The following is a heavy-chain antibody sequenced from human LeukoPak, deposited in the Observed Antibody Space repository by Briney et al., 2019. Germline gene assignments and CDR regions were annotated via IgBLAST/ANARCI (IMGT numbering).Heavy chain of an antibody. Sequence: PSETLSLTCTVSGGSISSSSYYWGWIRQPPGKGLEWIGTIYYSGSTYYNPSLKSRVTISVDTSKNQFSLKLSSVTAADTAVYYCARAGYSYGLGAFDIWGQGTMVTVSS. CDR2: IYYSGST. V-gene: IGHV4-39*07. J-gene: IGHJ3*02. D-gene: IGHD5-18*01. CDR3: ARAGYSYGLGAFDI. CDR1: GGSISSSSYY.